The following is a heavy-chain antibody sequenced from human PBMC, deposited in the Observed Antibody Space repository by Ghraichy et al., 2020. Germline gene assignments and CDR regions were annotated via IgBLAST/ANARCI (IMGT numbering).Heavy chain of an antibody. CDR1: GGSFSGYY. J-gene: IGHJ5*02. V-gene: IGHV4-34*01. Sequence: ETLSLTCAVYGGSFSGYYWSWIRQPPGKGLEWIGEINHSGSTNYNPSLKSRVTISVDTSKNQFSLKLSSVTAADTAVYYCARGLGYYGSGKNWFDPWGQGTLVTVSS. CDR3: ARGLGYYGSGKNWFDP. CDR2: INHSGST. D-gene: IGHD3-10*01.